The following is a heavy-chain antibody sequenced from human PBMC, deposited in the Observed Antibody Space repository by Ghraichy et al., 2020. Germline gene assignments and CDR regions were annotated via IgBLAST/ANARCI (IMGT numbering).Heavy chain of an antibody. CDR3: ARDLSRYDFWSGYYRADYYYYGMDI. CDR1: GGSISSTSYY. Sequence: SETLSLTCTVSGGSISSTSYYWSWIRQPPGKGLEWIGSVYYTGSTHYNPSLKSRVTISADTSKKQFSLKLSPVTAADTSVYYCARDLSRYDFWSGYYRADYYYYGMDIWGQGTTVTVS. J-gene: IGHJ6*02. CDR2: VYYTGST. V-gene: IGHV4-39*07. D-gene: IGHD3-3*01.